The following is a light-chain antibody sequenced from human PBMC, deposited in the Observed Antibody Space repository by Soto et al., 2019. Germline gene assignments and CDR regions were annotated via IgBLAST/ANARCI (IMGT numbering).Light chain of an antibody. V-gene: IGKV3-20*01. CDR3: QHYNSSPET. Sequence: EIVLIQCPATLSSYPGERATLSCRASQSVGYYLAWYQQKPGQAPRLLIYGASSRATGIPDRFSGSGSGTDFTLTISRLQPDDFAMYYCQHYNSSPETFGQGTKVDIK. CDR2: GAS. J-gene: IGKJ1*01. CDR1: QSVGYY.